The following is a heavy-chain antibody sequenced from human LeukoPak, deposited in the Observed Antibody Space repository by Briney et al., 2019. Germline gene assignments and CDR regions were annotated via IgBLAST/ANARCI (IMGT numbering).Heavy chain of an antibody. CDR3: ATIPRYSSGWYEVDY. J-gene: IGHJ4*02. V-gene: IGHV4-59*08. D-gene: IGHD6-19*01. CDR2: IYYSGRT. CDR1: GGSISSYY. Sequence: PSVTLSLTCTVSGGSISSYYWSWIRQPPGKGLEWIGYIYYSGRTHYNPSIKGRVTISVDTSKNQFSLKLSSVTAADTAVYYCATIPRYSSGWYEVDYWGQGTLVTVSS.